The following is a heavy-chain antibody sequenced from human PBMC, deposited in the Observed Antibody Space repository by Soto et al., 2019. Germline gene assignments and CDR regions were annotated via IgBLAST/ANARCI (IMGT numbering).Heavy chain of an antibody. Sequence: SVKVSCKASGGTFSSYAISWVRQAPGQGLEWMGGIIPILGTANYAQKFQGRVTITADESTSTAYMELSSLRSEDTAVYYCARGTSIAVAGPYFDYWGQGTLVTVSS. CDR1: GGTFSSYA. D-gene: IGHD6-19*01. CDR2: IIPILGTA. J-gene: IGHJ4*02. V-gene: IGHV1-69*13. CDR3: ARGTSIAVAGPYFDY.